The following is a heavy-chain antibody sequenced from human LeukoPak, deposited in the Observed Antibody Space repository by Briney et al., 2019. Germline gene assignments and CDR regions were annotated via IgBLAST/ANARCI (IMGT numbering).Heavy chain of an antibody. CDR3: AKYGGHSLPHYYLDY. CDR1: GFTFSSYA. J-gene: IGHJ4*02. V-gene: IGHV3-23*01. Sequence: GGSLRLSCAASGFTFSSYAMSWVRQAPGKGLEWVSLIIDDGHTTSYADSVKGRFTISRGNSKNTLFLQMNSLRAEDTAVYYCAKYGGHSLPHYYLDYWGQGTQVTVSS. CDR2: IIDDGHTT. D-gene: IGHD3-16*01.